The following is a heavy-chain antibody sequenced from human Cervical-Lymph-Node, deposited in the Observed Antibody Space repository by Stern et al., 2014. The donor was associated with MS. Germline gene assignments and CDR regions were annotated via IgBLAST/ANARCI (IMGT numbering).Heavy chain of an antibody. CDR1: GYTFTSYG. V-gene: IGHV1-18*01. J-gene: IGHJ3*02. Sequence: VQLEQSGAEVKKPGASVKVSCKASGYTFTSYGIRWVRKAPRQGIEWMGWISDYNGNTNYEQKLQGRVTMTTDTSTSTSYMELRSLRSDDTAVYYCARGRLGSENGFDIWGQGTMVTVSS. D-gene: IGHD2-15*01. CDR2: ISDYNGNT. CDR3: ARGRLGSENGFDI.